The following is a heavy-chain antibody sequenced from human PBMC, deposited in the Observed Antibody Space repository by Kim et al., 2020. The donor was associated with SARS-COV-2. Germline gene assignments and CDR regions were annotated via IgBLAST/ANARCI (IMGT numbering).Heavy chain of an antibody. CDR1: GYTFTSYG. J-gene: IGHJ6*02. CDR2: ISAYNGNT. Sequence: ASVKVSCKASGYTFTSYGISWVRQAPGQGLEWMGWISAYNGNTNYAQKLQGRVTMTTDTSTSTAYMELRSLRSDDTAVYYCARDRYSSGWYGIRQDYGMDVWGQGTTVTVSS. CDR3: ARDRYSSGWYGIRQDYGMDV. D-gene: IGHD6-19*01. V-gene: IGHV1-18*04.